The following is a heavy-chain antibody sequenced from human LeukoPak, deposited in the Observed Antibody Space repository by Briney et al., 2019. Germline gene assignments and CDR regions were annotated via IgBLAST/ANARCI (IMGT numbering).Heavy chain of an antibody. CDR1: GFTFSSYS. V-gene: IGHV3-48*04. Sequence: PGGSLRLSCAASGFTFSSYSMTWVRQAPGKGREWMAYISSSRATIFYAESVKGRFTVSRDHAKNSLHLQMNSLRGDDTAVYYCARVDWELLDGDFDYWGQGTLVTVSA. D-gene: IGHD1-26*01. CDR3: ARVDWELLDGDFDY. J-gene: IGHJ4*02. CDR2: ISSSRATI.